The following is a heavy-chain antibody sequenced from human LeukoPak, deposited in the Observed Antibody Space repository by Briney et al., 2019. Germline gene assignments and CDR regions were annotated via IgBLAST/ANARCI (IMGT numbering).Heavy chain of an antibody. D-gene: IGHD4-17*01. J-gene: IGHJ4*02. CDR1: GYIFTSDW. V-gene: IGHV5-51*01. CDR3: VRGDYGTY. CDR2: IYRGDSDT. Sequence: GESLQISCKGSGYIFTSDWIGCVRQMPGKDLEWLGIIYRGDSDTKYTPSFQGQVTISVDKSISTAYLQWNSLKASDTAMYYCVRGDYGTYWGQGTLVTVSS.